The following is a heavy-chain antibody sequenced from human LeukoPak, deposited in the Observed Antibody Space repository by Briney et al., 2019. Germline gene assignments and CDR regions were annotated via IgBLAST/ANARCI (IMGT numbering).Heavy chain of an antibody. CDR2: IYYSGST. CDR3: ARIRWDSSGYFLLLDY. V-gene: IGHV4-59*01. J-gene: IGHJ4*02. CDR1: GGSISSYY. Sequence: SETLSLTCTVSGGSISSYYWSWIRQPPGKGLEWIGYIYYSGSTNYNPSLKSRVTISVDTSKNQFSLKLSSVTAADTAVYYCARIRWDSSGYFLLLDYWGQGTLVTVSS. D-gene: IGHD3-22*01.